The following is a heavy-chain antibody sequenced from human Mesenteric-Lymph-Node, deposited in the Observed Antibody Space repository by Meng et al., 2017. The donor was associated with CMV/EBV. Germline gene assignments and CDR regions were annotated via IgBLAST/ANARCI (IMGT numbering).Heavy chain of an antibody. V-gene: IGHV4-34*01. CDR1: GGSLSGND. CDR2: ISQAGST. D-gene: IGHD3-10*01. Sequence: SGGSLSGNDWNWSRQSPGKGLEWIAEISQAGSTKYSPSRKSRAALSVDTSKNEVSLKMTSLTAADSGIYYCARGHASGTYSDYFDFWGQGLLVTVSS. CDR3: ARGHASGTYSDYFDF. J-gene: IGHJ4*02.